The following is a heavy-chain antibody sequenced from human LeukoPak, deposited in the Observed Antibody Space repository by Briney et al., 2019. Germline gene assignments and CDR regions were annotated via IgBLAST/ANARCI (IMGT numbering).Heavy chain of an antibody. V-gene: IGHV1-18*01. J-gene: IGHJ4*02. CDR3: ASRQHALYGDCDFFDY. CDR2: ISAYNGNT. Sequence: AAVKVSCKASGYTFTSYGISWVRQAPGQGLEWMGWISAYNGNTNYAQKLQGRVTMTTDTSTSTAYMELRSLRSDDTAVYYCASRQHALYGDCDFFDYWGQGTLVTVSS. D-gene: IGHD4-17*01. CDR1: GYTFTSYG.